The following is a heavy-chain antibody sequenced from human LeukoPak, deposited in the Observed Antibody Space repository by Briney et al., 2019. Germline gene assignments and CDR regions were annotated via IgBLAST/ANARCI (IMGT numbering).Heavy chain of an antibody. CDR2: ISYDGSNK. V-gene: IGHV3-30-3*01. Sequence: QPGGSLRLSCAASGFTFSSYAMHWVRQAPGKGLEWVAVISYDGSNKYYADSVKGRFTISRDNSKNTLYLQMNSLRAEDTAVYYCAKDKFVSITMVRGVFDYWGQGTLVTVSS. CDR3: AKDKFVSITMVRGVFDY. CDR1: GFTFSSYA. D-gene: IGHD3-10*01. J-gene: IGHJ4*02.